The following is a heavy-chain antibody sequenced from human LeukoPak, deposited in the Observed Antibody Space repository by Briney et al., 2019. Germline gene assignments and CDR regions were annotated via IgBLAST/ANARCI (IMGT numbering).Heavy chain of an antibody. CDR3: AKDFVVVPGNVNYFDY. CDR2: ISGSGDNT. CDR1: GFTFSSYD. D-gene: IGHD2-21*02. V-gene: IGHV3-23*01. Sequence: GGSLRLSCAASGFTFSSYDMSWVRQAPGKGLEWVSAISGSGDNTYYADSVKGRFTVSRDNSKNTLYVQIKSLRAEDTAVYYCAKDFVVVPGNVNYFDYWGQGTLVTVSS. J-gene: IGHJ4*02.